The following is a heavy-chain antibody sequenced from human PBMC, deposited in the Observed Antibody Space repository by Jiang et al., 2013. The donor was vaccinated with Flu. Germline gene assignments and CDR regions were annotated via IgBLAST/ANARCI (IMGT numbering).Heavy chain of an antibody. CDR1: GFTFDIYA. Sequence: VQLVESGGGLVQPGGSLTLSCAASGFTFDIYAMNWVRQAPGKGLEWVSGISGSGGRTYYADSVKGRLTISRDNSKNTLYLQMKSLRAEDTAIYYCDKSVGTVTIVPWYFDLVGP. J-gene: IGHJ2*01. V-gene: IGHV3-23*04. D-gene: IGHD4-17*01. CDR2: ISGSGGRT. CDR3: DKSVGTVTIVPWYFDL.